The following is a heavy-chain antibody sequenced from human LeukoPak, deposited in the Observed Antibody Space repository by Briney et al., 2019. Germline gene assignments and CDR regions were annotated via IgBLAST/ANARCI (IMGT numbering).Heavy chain of an antibody. CDR1: GFTVSSNY. Sequence: GGSLRLSCAASGFTVSSNYMSWVRQAPGKGLEWVSVIYSGGSTYYADSVKGRFTISRHNSKNTLYLQMYSLRAEDTAVYYCARAQTSGSYSYWGQGTLVTVSS. D-gene: IGHD1-26*01. CDR2: IYSGGST. J-gene: IGHJ4*02. CDR3: ARAQTSGSYSY. V-gene: IGHV3-53*04.